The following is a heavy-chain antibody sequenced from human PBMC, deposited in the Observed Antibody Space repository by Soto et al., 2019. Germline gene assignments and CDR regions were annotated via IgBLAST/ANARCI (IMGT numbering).Heavy chain of an antibody. CDR3: ARHRAVAGMPDYYYDLDV. D-gene: IGHD6-19*01. Sequence: GESLKISCKGSGYSFTSYWIGWVRQIPGKGLEWMGIVHPVNSGTKYSPSFQGQVTISADKSISTAYLQWSSLKASDTAMYYCARHRAVAGMPDYYYDLDVWGQVATVIVSS. J-gene: IGHJ6*02. V-gene: IGHV5-51*01. CDR1: GYSFTSYW. CDR2: VHPVNSGT.